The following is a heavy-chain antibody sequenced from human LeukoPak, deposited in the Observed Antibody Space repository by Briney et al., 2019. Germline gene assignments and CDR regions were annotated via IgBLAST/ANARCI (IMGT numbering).Heavy chain of an antibody. CDR1: GFTFSDYY. CDR3: ARDFLLSCGGDCYSRLVDY. CDR2: ISSSGSTI. J-gene: IGHJ4*02. D-gene: IGHD2-21*02. Sequence: GGSLRLSCAASGFTFSDYYMSWLRQAPGKGLEWVSYISSSGSTIYYADSVKGRFTISRDNAKNSLYLQMNSLRAEDTAVYYCARDFLLSCGGDCYSRLVDYWGQGTLVTVSS. V-gene: IGHV3-11*04.